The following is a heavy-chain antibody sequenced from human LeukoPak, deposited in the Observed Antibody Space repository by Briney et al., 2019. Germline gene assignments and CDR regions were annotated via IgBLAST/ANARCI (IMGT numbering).Heavy chain of an antibody. V-gene: IGHV3-15*05. CDR1: GLTFNNVW. CDR3: TTDRSYCYTTGSGCQSIGGGSLDY. CDR2: IKSKVDGGTV. J-gene: IGHJ4*02. D-gene: IGHD2/OR15-2a*01. Sequence: PGGSLRLSCAVSGLTFNNVWMSWVRQTPGKGLEWVGRIKSKVDGGTVDYAAPVKGRFSISRDDSKKTLYLQINNLESEDTAVYYCTTDRSYCYTTGSGCQSIGGGSLDYWGQGTLVTVPS.